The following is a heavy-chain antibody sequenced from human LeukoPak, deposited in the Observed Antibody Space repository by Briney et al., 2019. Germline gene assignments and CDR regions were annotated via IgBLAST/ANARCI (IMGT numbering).Heavy chain of an antibody. J-gene: IGHJ4*02. CDR3: ARGGPIDGYYYDSSGYPFDY. CDR1: GGSISNYY. D-gene: IGHD3-22*01. CDR2: IYYSGSGST. Sequence: SETLSLTCTVSGGSISNYYWSWIRQPPGKGLEWIGYIYYSGSGSTNYNSSLKSRVTISVDTSKNQFSLKLSSVTAADTAVYYCARGGPIDGYYYDSSGYPFDYWGQGTLVTVSS. V-gene: IGHV4-59*08.